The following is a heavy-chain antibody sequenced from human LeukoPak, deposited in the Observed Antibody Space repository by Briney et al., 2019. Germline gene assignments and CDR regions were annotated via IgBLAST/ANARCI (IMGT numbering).Heavy chain of an antibody. Sequence: PGGSLRPTCAASGFIFRDYAISWVRQAPGKGREWVSGICSDDRTHYAETVKGWFAISRGMDESPLFLQMNSVGAEDTALYYCVRDLYCWAAMDVWGQGTTVTVS. CDR3: VRDLYCWAAMDV. J-gene: IGHJ6*02. D-gene: IGHD2-15*01. V-gene: IGHV3-23*05. CDR2: ICSDDRT. CDR1: GFIFRDYA.